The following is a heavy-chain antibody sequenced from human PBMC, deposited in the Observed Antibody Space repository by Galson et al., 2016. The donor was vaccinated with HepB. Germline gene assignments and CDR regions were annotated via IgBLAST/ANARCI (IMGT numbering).Heavy chain of an antibody. CDR3: SIFDLGYCSGGSCSH. J-gene: IGHJ4*02. CDR1: GGSVSSNYW. CDR2: IFHSGST. V-gene: IGHV4-4*02. D-gene: IGHD2-15*01. Sequence: TLSLTCAVSGGSVSSNYWWTWVRQPPGQGLEWIGEIFHSGSTNYNPSLKSRVTISLNKSKDQFSLKLNSVTAADTAVYYWSIFDLGYCSGGSCSHWGQGILVTVSS.